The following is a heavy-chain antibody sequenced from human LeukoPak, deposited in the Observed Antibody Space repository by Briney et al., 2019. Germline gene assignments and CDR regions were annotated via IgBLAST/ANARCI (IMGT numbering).Heavy chain of an antibody. J-gene: IGHJ5*02. Sequence: SETLSLTCTVSGGSISSGGYSWSWIRQHPGKGLEWIGYIYYSGSTYYNPSLKSRVTISVDTSKNQFSLKLSSVTAADTAVYYCARSQYQLLSAFDPWGQGTLVTVSS. CDR1: GGSISSGGYS. CDR3: ARSQYQLLSAFDP. V-gene: IGHV4-31*03. D-gene: IGHD2-2*01. CDR2: IYYSGST.